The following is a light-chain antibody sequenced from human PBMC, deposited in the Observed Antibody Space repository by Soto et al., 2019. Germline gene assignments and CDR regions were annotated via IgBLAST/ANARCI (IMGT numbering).Light chain of an antibody. CDR2: AAS. CDR1: QSINSF. CDR3: QQSYSTPPWT. V-gene: IGKV1-39*01. Sequence: DIQMTQSQPSLSASVGDRVTITCRASQSINSFLNWYQQKPGKAPKLLIYAASSLESGVPSRFSGSGSGTDFTLTISSLQPEDFATYYCQQSYSTPPWTFGQGTKVEIK. J-gene: IGKJ1*01.